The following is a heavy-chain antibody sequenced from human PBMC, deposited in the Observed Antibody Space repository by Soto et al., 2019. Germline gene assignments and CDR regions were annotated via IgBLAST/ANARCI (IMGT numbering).Heavy chain of an antibody. Sequence: PSETLSLTCTVSGGSISSGGYYWSWIRQHPGKGLECIGYIYYSGSTYYNPSLKSRVTISVDTSKNQFSVKLSSVTAADTAVYYCARDARHYDSSGYVYYYYGMDVWGQGTTVTVSS. CDR2: IYYSGST. CDR3: ARDARHYDSSGYVYYYYGMDV. D-gene: IGHD3-22*01. J-gene: IGHJ6*02. V-gene: IGHV4-31*03. CDR1: GGSISSGGYY.